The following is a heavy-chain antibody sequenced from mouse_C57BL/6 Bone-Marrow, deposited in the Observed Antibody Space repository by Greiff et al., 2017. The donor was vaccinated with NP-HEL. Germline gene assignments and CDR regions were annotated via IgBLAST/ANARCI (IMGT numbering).Heavy chain of an antibody. CDR2: ISSGSSTI. V-gene: IGHV5-17*01. J-gene: IGHJ3*01. Sequence: EVMLVESGGGLVKPGGSLKLSCAASGFTFSDYGMHWVRQAPEKGLEWVAYISSGSSTIYYADTGKGRFTISRDNAKNTLFLQMTSLRSEDTAMYYCARSWWDGPAWFAYWGQGTLVTVSA. D-gene: IGHD1-1*02. CDR1: GFTFSDYG. CDR3: ARSWWDGPAWFAY.